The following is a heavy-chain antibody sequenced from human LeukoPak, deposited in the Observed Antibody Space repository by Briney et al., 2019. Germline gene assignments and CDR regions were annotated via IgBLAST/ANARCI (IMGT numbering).Heavy chain of an antibody. CDR3: ARDPVPPGYSYGYPPVDY. CDR2: ISSSGSTI. J-gene: IGHJ4*02. V-gene: IGHV3-11*01. D-gene: IGHD5-18*01. Sequence: GGSLRLSCAASGFTFSDYYMSWIHQAPGKGLEWVSYISSSGSTIYYADSVKGRFTISRDNAKNSLYLQMNSLRAEDTAVYYCARDPVPPGYSYGYPPVDYWGQGTLVTVSS. CDR1: GFTFSDYY.